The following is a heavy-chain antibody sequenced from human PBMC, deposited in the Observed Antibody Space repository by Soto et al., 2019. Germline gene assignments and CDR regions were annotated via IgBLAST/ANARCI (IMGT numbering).Heavy chain of an antibody. V-gene: IGHV3-23*01. J-gene: IGHJ6*02. CDR3: AKTKGIGYFYFYGMDV. Sequence: WSLRLSCASSGFTFSSHAMSWVRQAPGKGLEWVSSISGSGGSTYFADSVKGRFTISRDNSKNTLYLQMISLRAEDTAIYYCAKTKGIGYFYFYGMDVWGQGTTVTVSS. CDR2: ISGSGGST. CDR1: GFTFSSHA. D-gene: IGHD6-13*01.